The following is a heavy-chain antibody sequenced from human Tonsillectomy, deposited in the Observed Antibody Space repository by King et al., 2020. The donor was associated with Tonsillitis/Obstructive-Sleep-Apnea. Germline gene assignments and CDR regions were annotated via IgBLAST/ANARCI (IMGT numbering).Heavy chain of an antibody. CDR1: GFTFSNYS. Sequence: VQLVESGGGVVQPGRSLRLSCAASGFTFSNYSMHWVRQAPGKVLELVAVISYDGTNKNYADSVKGRFTISRDNSKHTLYLQMNSLRADDTAVYYCARGGDQLVYYYYYYYYMDVWGTGTTVTDSS. CDR2: ISYDGTNK. J-gene: IGHJ6*03. CDR3: ARGGDQLVYYYYYYYYMDV. D-gene: IGHD2-2*02. V-gene: IGHV3-30*01.